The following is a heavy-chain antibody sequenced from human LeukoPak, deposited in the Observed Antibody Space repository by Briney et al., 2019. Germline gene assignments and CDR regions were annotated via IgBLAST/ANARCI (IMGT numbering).Heavy chain of an antibody. Sequence: VASVKVSCKASGYTFTSYDINWVRQATGQGLEWMGWMSPNSGNTGYAQKFQGRVTMTRNTSISTAYMELNSLRSEDTAVYYCARRGRYCSSTSCYYMDVWGKGTTVTVSS. J-gene: IGHJ6*03. CDR3: ARRGRYCSSTSCYYMDV. CDR1: GYTFTSYD. V-gene: IGHV1-8*01. D-gene: IGHD2-2*01. CDR2: MSPNSGNT.